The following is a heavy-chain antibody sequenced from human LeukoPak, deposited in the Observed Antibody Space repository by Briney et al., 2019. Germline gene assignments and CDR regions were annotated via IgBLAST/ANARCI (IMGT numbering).Heavy chain of an antibody. CDR1: GYTFTGYY. V-gene: IGHV1-18*04. CDR3: ARDTCSGGSCYLPY. D-gene: IGHD2-15*01. CDR2: ISAYNGNT. J-gene: IGHJ4*02. Sequence: ASVKVSCKASGYTFTGYYMHWVRQAPGQGLEWMGWISAYNGNTNYAQKLQGRVTMTTDTSTSTAYMELRSLRSDDTAVYYCARDTCSGGSCYLPYWGQGTLVTVSS.